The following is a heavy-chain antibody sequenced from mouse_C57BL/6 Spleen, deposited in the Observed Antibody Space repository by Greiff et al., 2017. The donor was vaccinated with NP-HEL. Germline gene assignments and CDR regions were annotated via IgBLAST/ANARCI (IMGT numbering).Heavy chain of an antibody. CDR3: TRSITTVVATFHWYFDV. CDR1: GYTFTDYE. J-gene: IGHJ1*03. Sequence: VQLQQSGAELVRPGASVTLSCKASGYTFTDYEMHWVKQTPVHGLEWIGAIDPETGGTAYNQKFKGKAILTADKSSSTAYMELRSLTSEDSAVYYCTRSITTVVATFHWYFDVWGTGTTVTVSS. CDR2: IDPETGGT. D-gene: IGHD1-1*01. V-gene: IGHV1-15*01.